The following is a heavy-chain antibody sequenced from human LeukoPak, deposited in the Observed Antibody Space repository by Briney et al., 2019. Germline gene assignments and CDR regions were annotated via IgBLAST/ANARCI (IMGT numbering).Heavy chain of an antibody. CDR1: GYTFTSYW. Sequence: KVSCKASGYTFTSYWIGWVRQMPGKGLEWMGIIYPGDSDTRYSPSFQGQVTISADKSISTAYLQWSSLKASDTAMYYCASSLISRAFDIWGQGTMVTVSS. D-gene: IGHD3-10*01. CDR2: IYPGDSDT. J-gene: IGHJ3*02. CDR3: ASSLISRAFDI. V-gene: IGHV5-51*01.